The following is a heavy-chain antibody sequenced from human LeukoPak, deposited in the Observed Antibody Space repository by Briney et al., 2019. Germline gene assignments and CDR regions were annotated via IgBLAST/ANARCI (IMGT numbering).Heavy chain of an antibody. V-gene: IGHV1-3*03. Sequence: AAVKVSCKASGYTFTNYAINWVRQAPVQRLEWMGWINAGNGNTKYSQEFQGRVTITRDTSTNTAYMELISLRSEDMAVYYCARGRWTAHTVGHYFDSWGQGTLVTVSS. D-gene: IGHD2-21*02. CDR1: GYTFTNYA. CDR2: INAGNGNT. J-gene: IGHJ4*02. CDR3: ARGRWTAHTVGHYFDS.